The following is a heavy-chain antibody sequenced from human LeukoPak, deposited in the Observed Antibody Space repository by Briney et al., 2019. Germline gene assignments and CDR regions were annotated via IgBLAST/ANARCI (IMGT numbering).Heavy chain of an antibody. Sequence: ASVKVSCKASGYAFTSYGISWVRQAPGQGLEWMGWISAYNGNTNYAQKLQGRVTMTTDTSTSTAYMELRSLRSDDTAVYYCATDVDTAMGFDYWGQGTLVTVSS. CDR2: ISAYNGNT. J-gene: IGHJ4*02. CDR3: ATDVDTAMGFDY. V-gene: IGHV1-18*01. D-gene: IGHD5-18*01. CDR1: GYAFTSYG.